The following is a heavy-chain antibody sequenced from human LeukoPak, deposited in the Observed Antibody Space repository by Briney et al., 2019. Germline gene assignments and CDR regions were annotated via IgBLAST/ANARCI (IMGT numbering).Heavy chain of an antibody. Sequence: PSETLSLTCAVYGGSFSGYYWSWIRQPPGKGLEWIGEINHSGSTNYNPSLKSRVTISVDTSKNQFSLKLSSVTAADTAVYYCAREVNCSGGSCYFSWFDPWGQGTLITVSS. CDR1: GGSFSGYY. CDR3: AREVNCSGGSCYFSWFDP. CDR2: INHSGST. D-gene: IGHD2-15*01. V-gene: IGHV4-34*01. J-gene: IGHJ5*02.